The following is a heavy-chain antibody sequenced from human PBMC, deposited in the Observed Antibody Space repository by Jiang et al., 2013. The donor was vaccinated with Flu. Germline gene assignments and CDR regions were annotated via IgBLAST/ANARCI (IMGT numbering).Heavy chain of an antibody. CDR2: INTNTGNP. CDR1: GYTFTSYA. CDR3: ARAGRAGSSGWYDYFEY. J-gene: IGHJ4*02. D-gene: IGHD6-19*01. V-gene: IGHV7-4-1*02. Sequence: QSGSELKKPGASVKVSCKASGYTFTSYAMNWMRQAPGQGLEWMGWINTNTGNPRYGQGFTGRFVFSLDTSVSTAYLEISSLQAEDTAVYYCARAGRAGSSGWYDYFEYWGQGPWSPSPQ.